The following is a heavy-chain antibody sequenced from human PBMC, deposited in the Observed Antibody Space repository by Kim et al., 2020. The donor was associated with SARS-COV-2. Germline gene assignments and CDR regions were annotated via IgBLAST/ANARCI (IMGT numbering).Heavy chain of an antibody. CDR1: GFSLADYG. Sequence: GGSLRLSCAASGFSLADYGMTWVRQAPGKGLQWVSSIWWDGGTTRYADSVKGRFTISRDNVKNSLYLQMNSLRVEDTAVYHCVREVRDDRSGSYNSNYF. CDR2: IWWDGGTT. CDR3: VREVRDDRSGSYNSNYF. J-gene: IGHJ2*01. V-gene: IGHV3-20*01. D-gene: IGHD3-10*01.